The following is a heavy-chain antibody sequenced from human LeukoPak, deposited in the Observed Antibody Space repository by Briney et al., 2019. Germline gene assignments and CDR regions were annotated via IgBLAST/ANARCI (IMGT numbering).Heavy chain of an antibody. CDR1: GVSISSYY. D-gene: IGHD3-22*01. CDR3: ARDRYYYDSSGYYQLDY. CDR2: FYTSGST. Sequence: SETLSLTCTVSGVSISSYYWSWIRQPAGKELEWIGRFYTSGSTNYNPSLKSRVTMSVDTSKNQFSLKLSSVTAADTAVYYCARDRYYYDSSGYYQLDYWGQGTLVTVSS. J-gene: IGHJ4*02. V-gene: IGHV4-4*07.